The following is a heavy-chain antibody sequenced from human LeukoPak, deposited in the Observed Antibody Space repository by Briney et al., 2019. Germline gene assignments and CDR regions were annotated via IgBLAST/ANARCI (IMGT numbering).Heavy chain of an antibody. CDR3: ARGETSSYDY. J-gene: IGHJ4*02. CDR1: GFTVSINY. CDR2: IYNGGNT. D-gene: IGHD2-2*01. V-gene: IGHV3-53*01. Sequence: PWGSLRLSWGASGFTVSINYISWVPPAPGEGLELVPVIYNGGNTYYADSVKGQFTITRDNSKNTVYLQMNSLRDEDTAVYYCARGETSSYDYWGQGTLVTVSS.